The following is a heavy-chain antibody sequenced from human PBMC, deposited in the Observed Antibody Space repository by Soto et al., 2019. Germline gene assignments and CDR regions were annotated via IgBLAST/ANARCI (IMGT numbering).Heavy chain of an antibody. CDR3: TVSGGYYNYHDWFAH. D-gene: IGHD1-1*01. CDR2: VGGNPESGTT. Sequence: DVLLVESGGGLVKPGGSLRLSCAASGFTFHMAWLSWVRQAPGKGLEWVGRVGGNPESGTTDYAAPVKGRFTISRDDSKNRIYLQMTSLTTEDTAGYYCTVSGGYYNYHDWFAHWGHGTPVIVSS. V-gene: IGHV3-15*04. J-gene: IGHJ5*02. CDR1: GFTFHMAW.